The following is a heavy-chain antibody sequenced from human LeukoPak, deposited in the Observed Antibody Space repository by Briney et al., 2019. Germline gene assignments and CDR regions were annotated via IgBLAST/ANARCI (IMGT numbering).Heavy chain of an antibody. D-gene: IGHD3-9*01. CDR3: AKTGSRVAARPPDY. CDR2: VYYSGST. V-gene: IGHV4-39*07. J-gene: IGHJ4*02. Sequence: SETLSLTCTVSGASFSSGPCSWGWIRQPPGKGLEWIGSVYYSGSTYYNPSLKSRVTMSLDTSRNQFSLNLASLTAADTAVYYSAKTGSRVAARPPDYWGQGTLVTVSP. CDR1: GASFSSGPCS.